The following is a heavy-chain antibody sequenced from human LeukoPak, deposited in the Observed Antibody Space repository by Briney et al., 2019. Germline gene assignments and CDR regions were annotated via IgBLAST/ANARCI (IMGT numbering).Heavy chain of an antibody. D-gene: IGHD6-13*01. CDR1: GGSISSYY. CDR2: IYYSGST. Sequence: SETLSLTCTVSGGSISSYYWSWIRQPPGKGLEWIGYIYYSGSTNYNPSLKSRVTISVDTSKNQFSLKLSSVTAADTAVYYCAKSSSWYAVDYWGQGTLVTVSS. V-gene: IGHV4-59*08. CDR3: AKSSSWYAVDY. J-gene: IGHJ4*02.